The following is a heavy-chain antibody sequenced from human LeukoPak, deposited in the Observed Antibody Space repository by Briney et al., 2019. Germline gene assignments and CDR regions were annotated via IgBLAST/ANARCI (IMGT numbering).Heavy chain of an antibody. J-gene: IGHJ4*02. D-gene: IGHD3-10*01. CDR3: AGGITMVRGGPLWPPFDY. CDR1: GGTFGSYA. Sequence: ASVKVSCKASGGTFGSYAISWVRQAPGQGLEWMGGIIPIFGTANYAQKFQGRVTITADKSTSTAYMELSSLRSEDAAVYYCAGGITMVRGGPLWPPFDYWGQGTLVTVSS. CDR2: IIPIFGTA. V-gene: IGHV1-69*06.